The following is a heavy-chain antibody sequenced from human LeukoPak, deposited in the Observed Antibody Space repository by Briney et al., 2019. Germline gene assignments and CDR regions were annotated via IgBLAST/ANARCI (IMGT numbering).Heavy chain of an antibody. J-gene: IGHJ4*02. CDR2: IIPILGIA. CDR1: IVTLSSDT. V-gene: IGHV1-69*04. Sequence: SAKVSCKASIVTLSSDTISWVRQAPGQGLDWMGRIIPILGIANYAQKFQGRVPITAYKSTSTTYTELGSLRSEDTAVYNCAGDQSGGAAAEFGYWGQGTLVTVSS. CDR3: AGDQSGGAAAEFGY. D-gene: IGHD6-13*01.